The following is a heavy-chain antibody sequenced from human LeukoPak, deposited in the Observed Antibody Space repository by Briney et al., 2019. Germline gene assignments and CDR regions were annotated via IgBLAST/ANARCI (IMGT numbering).Heavy chain of an antibody. CDR3: ARDLNGDYPEDSLDI. CDR1: GFTFSSYS. V-gene: IGHV3-48*01. D-gene: IGHD4-17*01. J-gene: IGHJ3*02. CDR2: ISSSSSTI. Sequence: HPGGSLRLSCAASGFTFSSYSMNWVRQAPGKGLEWVSYISSSSSTIYYADSVKGRFTISRDNAKNSLYLQMNSLRAEDTAVYYCARDLNGDYPEDSLDIWGQGTMVTVS.